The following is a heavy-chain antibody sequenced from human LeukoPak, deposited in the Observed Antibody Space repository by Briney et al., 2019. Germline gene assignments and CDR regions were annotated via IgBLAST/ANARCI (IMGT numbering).Heavy chain of an antibody. D-gene: IGHD1-26*01. CDR3: ARDFTVGATGDYFDY. Sequence: ASVKVSCKASGYTFTSYYLHWVRQAPGQGLEWMGIINPRGGSTSYAQKFQGRVTMTRDTSTSTVYMELSSLRSEDTAVYYCARDFTVGATGDYFDYWGQGPLVTVSS. J-gene: IGHJ4*02. CDR2: INPRGGST. V-gene: IGHV1-46*01. CDR1: GYTFTSYY.